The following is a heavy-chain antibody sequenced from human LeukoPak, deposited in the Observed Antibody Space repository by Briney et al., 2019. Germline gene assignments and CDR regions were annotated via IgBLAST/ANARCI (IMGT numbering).Heavy chain of an antibody. CDR1: GGSISGYY. CDR2: IHSSGST. D-gene: IGHD1-7*01. V-gene: IGHV4-59*08. Sequence: SETLSLTCTVSGGSISGYYWSWIRQPPGKGLEWIGYIHSSGSTNCNPSLKSRVTISGDTSKNQVSLNLSSVTAADTAVYYCARHPPTTPFDYWGQGTLVTVSS. J-gene: IGHJ4*02. CDR3: ARHPPTTPFDY.